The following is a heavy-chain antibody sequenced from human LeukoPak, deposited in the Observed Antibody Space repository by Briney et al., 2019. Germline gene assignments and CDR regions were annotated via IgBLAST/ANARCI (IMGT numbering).Heavy chain of an antibody. CDR3: ARVPIAAAGPNWFDP. V-gene: IGHV4-61*02. D-gene: IGHD6-13*01. Sequence: SETLSLTCTVSGGSISSGSYYWSWIRQPAGKGLEWIGRIYTSGSTNYNPSLKSRVTISVDTSKNQFSLRVSSVTAADTAVYYCARVPIAAAGPNWFDPWGQGTLVTVSS. J-gene: IGHJ5*02. CDR1: GGSISSGSYY. CDR2: IYTSGST.